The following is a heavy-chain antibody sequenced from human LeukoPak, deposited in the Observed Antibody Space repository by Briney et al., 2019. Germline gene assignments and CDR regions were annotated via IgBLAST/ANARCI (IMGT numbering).Heavy chain of an antibody. CDR1: VGSFSGDY. V-gene: IGHV4-34*01. CDR2: INHSGST. D-gene: IGHD3-10*01. Sequence: SETLSLTCAVYVGSFSGDYWSWIRHPPGKGLEWIGEINHSGSTNYNPSLKSRVTISVDTSKNKFSLKLSSVTAADTAVYYFARDYMVRGVIGYWAQGTLVTVSS. CDR3: ARDYMVRGVIGY. J-gene: IGHJ4*02.